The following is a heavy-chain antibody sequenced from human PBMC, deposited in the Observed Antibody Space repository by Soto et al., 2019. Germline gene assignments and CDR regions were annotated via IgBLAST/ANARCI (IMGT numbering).Heavy chain of an antibody. D-gene: IGHD2-21*01. CDR2: IYYSGST. V-gene: IGHV4-59*01. J-gene: IGHJ4*02. CDR3: ARRWGGTFDY. CDR1: GGSISSYY. Sequence: QVQLQESGPGLVKPSETLSLTCTVSGGSISSYYWSWIRQPPGKGLEWIGYIYYSGSTNYKPAHKSRVTISVDTSKNQFSLKLSSVTAADTAVYYCARRWGGTFDYWGQGTLVTVSS.